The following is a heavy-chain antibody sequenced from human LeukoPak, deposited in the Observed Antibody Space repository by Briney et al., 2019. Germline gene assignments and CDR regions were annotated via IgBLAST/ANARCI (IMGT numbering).Heavy chain of an antibody. CDR2: INHGGST. Sequence: SETLSLTCVVYGGSFSDYYWGCIRQPPGKGLGWIGEINHGGSTSYNPSLKSRVTISVDTSKTQFSLNLTSVTAADTAVYYCARYGRHDYVWGSYRYNAFDIWGQGTMVTVPS. D-gene: IGHD3-16*02. CDR1: GGSFSDYY. V-gene: IGHV4-34*01. CDR3: ARYGRHDYVWGSYRYNAFDI. J-gene: IGHJ3*02.